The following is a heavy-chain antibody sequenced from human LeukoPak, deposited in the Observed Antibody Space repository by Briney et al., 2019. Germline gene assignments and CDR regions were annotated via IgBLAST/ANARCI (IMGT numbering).Heavy chain of an antibody. CDR3: ARGALFLEWLLPSYYYYYYMDV. CDR1: GDSVSSSSAA. D-gene: IGHD3-3*01. J-gene: IGHJ6*03. CDR2: TYYRSKWYN. V-gene: IGHV6-1*01. Sequence: SQTLSLTCAISGDSVSSSSAAWNWIRQSPSRGLEWLGRTYYRSKWYNDYAVSVKSRITINPDTSKNQFSLQLNSVTPEDTAVYYCARGALFLEWLLPSYYYYYYMDVWGKGTTVTVSS.